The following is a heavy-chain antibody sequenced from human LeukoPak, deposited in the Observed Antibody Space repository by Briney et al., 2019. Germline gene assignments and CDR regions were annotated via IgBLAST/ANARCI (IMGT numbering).Heavy chain of an antibody. CDR3: ASRTAYYYYYGMDV. Sequence: PSETLSLTCAVYGGSFSGYYWSWIRQPPGKGLEWIGEINHSGSTNYNPSLKSRVTISVDTSKNQFSLKLSSVTAADTAVYYCASRTAYYYYYGMDVWGQGTTVTVSS. J-gene: IGHJ6*02. CDR2: INHSGST. CDR1: GGSFSGYY. V-gene: IGHV4-34*01.